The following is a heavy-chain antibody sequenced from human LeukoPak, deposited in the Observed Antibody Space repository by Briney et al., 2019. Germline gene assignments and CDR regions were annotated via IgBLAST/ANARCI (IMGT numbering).Heavy chain of an antibody. V-gene: IGHV3-64*01. CDR3: ATGVSLRYSSNDVCPTGALDI. CDR2: INSDGGGT. J-gene: IGHJ3*02. CDR1: GFRFSNYA. D-gene: IGHD2-8*01. Sequence: PGGSLRLSCVASGFRFSNYAMHWVRQAPGKGLEYVSGINSDGGGTHYANSVKGRFIISRDNSKNTLYLQMDSLRAEDTAVYYCATGVSLRYSSNDVCPTGALDIWGQGTMVIVSS.